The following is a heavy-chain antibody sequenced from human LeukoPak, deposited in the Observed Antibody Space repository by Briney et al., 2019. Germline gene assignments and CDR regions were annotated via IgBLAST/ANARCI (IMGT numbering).Heavy chain of an antibody. D-gene: IGHD3-3*01. J-gene: IGHJ4*02. CDR3: AKNALFGVVISYFDY. V-gene: IGHV3-23*01. CDR2: ISGSGGST. CDR1: GFTFSSYA. Sequence: GGSLRLSCAASGFTFSSYAMSWDRQAPGKGLEWVSAISGSGGSTYYADSVKGRFTISRDNSKNTLYLQMNSLRAEDTAVYYCAKNALFGVVISYFDYWGQGTLVTVSS.